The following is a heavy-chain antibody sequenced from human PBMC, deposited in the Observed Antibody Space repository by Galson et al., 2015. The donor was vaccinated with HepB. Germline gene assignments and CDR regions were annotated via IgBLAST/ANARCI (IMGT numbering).Heavy chain of an antibody. CDR3: AKDAGYCSSTSCYRRVGRFDY. CDR1: GFTFSSYA. J-gene: IGHJ4*02. CDR2: ISGSGGST. V-gene: IGHV3-23*01. D-gene: IGHD2-2*02. Sequence: SLRLSCAASGFTFSSYAMSWVRQAPGKGLEWVSAISGSGGSTYYADSVKGRFTISRDNSKNTLYLQMNSLRAEDTAVYYCAKDAGYCSSTSCYRRVGRFDYWGQGTLVTVSS.